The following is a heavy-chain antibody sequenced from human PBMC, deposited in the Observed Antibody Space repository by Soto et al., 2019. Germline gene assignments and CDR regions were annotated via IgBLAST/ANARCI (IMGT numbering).Heavy chain of an antibody. CDR3: ARDPPSIVGATSLPFDY. CDR2: ISGSGGST. Sequence: GGSLRLSCAASGFTFSSYAMSWVRQAPGKGLEWVSAISGSGGSTYYADSVKGRFTISRDNSKNTLYLQRNSLRAEDTAVYYCARDPPSIVGATSLPFDYWGQGTLVTVSS. J-gene: IGHJ4*02. D-gene: IGHD1-26*01. V-gene: IGHV3-23*01. CDR1: GFTFSSYA.